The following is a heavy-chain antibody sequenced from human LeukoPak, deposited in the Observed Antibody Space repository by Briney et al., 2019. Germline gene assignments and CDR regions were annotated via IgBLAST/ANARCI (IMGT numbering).Heavy chain of an antibody. Sequence: SESLSLTCTVSGGSISSYYWSWIRQPPGKGLEWIGYIYYSGSTNYNPSLKSRVTISVDTSKNQFSLKLSSVTAADTAVYYCARGISSGYYFDYWGQGTLVTVSS. CDR1: GGSISSYY. D-gene: IGHD3-22*01. CDR2: IYYSGST. J-gene: IGHJ4*02. V-gene: IGHV4-59*01. CDR3: ARGISSGYYFDY.